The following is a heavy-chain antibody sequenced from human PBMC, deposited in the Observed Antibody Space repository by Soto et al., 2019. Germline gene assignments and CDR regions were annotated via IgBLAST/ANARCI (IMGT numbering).Heavy chain of an antibody. D-gene: IGHD3-16*01. CDR3: ATYLGGGGGRGY. V-gene: IGHV4-59*08. J-gene: IGHJ4*02. CDR1: GGSVTNHH. CDR2: INYDGST. Sequence: QVQLQESGPGLVKPSETLSLTCTVSGGSVTNHHLSWIRQPPGKELEWMGYINYDGSTTYNPSLRSRVTMPLDRSNGQLSPKLSPVTPADTAVYSCATYLGGGGGRGYWGQGTLVTVSS.